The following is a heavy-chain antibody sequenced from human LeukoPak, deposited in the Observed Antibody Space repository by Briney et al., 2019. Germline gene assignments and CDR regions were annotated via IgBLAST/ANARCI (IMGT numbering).Heavy chain of an antibody. CDR2: LSGTSTYI. CDR3: ARYASGWSGKTSGHYMDI. V-gene: IGHV3-21*01. J-gene: IGHJ6*03. D-gene: IGHD6-19*01. Sequence: PGGSLRLSCAASGFKFSGYTMSWVRQAPGMGLEQVSSLSGTSTYIYYADRVKGRFTIYSDNAKNAQYMQMNSLRAEDTAVYYCARYASGWSGKTSGHYMDICGKGTTVTVSS. CDR1: GFKFSGYT.